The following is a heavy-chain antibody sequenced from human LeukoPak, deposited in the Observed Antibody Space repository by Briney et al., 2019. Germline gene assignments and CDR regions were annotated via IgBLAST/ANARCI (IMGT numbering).Heavy chain of an antibody. Sequence: LSLTCAVYGGSFSDYYMSWIRQAPGKGLEWVSYISSSGSTIYYADSVKGRFTISRDNAKNSLYLQMNSLRAEDTAVYYCARDWGQQDYWGQGTLVTVSS. CDR1: GGSFSDYY. CDR3: ARDWGQQDY. D-gene: IGHD3-16*01. CDR2: ISSSGSTI. V-gene: IGHV3-11*01. J-gene: IGHJ4*02.